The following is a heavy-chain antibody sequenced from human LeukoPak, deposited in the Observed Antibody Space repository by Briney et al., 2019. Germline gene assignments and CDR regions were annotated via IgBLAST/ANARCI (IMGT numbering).Heavy chain of an antibody. D-gene: IGHD1-7*01. CDR1: GYSISSGYY. V-gene: IGHV4-38-2*02. Sequence: SETLSLTCTVSGYSISSGYYWGWIRQPPGKGLEWIGTIRYSGSTYYNPSLKSRVTISVDTSKNQFSLKLSSVTAADTAVYYCARVNWNYVGNWFDPWGQGTLVTVSS. CDR2: IRYSGST. J-gene: IGHJ5*02. CDR3: ARVNWNYVGNWFDP.